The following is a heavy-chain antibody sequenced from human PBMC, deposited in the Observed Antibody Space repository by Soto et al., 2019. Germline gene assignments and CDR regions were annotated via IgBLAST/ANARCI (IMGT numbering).Heavy chain of an antibody. D-gene: IGHD2-15*01. CDR1: GGSMTTYY. Sequence: QVQLQESGPGLVKPSETLSLTCTVSGGSMTTYYWGWIRQPPGKGLEWIGYINYSGNTKYNSSLRSRVTISVDTSKNQFSLKLTSVTAADTAVYYCARSYCREGVSCNWFDPWGQGTLVTVSS. J-gene: IGHJ5*02. CDR2: INYSGNT. V-gene: IGHV4-59*01. CDR3: ARSYCREGVSCNWFDP.